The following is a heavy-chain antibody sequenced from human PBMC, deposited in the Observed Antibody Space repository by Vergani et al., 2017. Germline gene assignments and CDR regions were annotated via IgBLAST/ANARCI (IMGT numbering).Heavy chain of an antibody. V-gene: IGHV4-59*01. CDR2: IYYSGST. J-gene: IGHJ4*02. D-gene: IGHD3-9*01. Sequence: QVQLQESGPGLVKPSGTLSLTCTVSGGSISSYYWSWVRQPPGKGLEWFGYIYYSGSTNYHPSLKSRVTISVDTSKNQFSLKLSSVTAADTAVYYCARTLNGLKIFRREDYFDYWGQGTLVTVSS. CDR1: GGSISSYY. CDR3: ARTLNGLKIFRREDYFDY.